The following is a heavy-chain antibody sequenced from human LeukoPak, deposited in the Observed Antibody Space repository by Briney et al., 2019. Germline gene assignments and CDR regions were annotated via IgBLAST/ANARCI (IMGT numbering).Heavy chain of an antibody. CDR2: INEVGSGK. D-gene: IGHD3-22*01. CDR3: TTEYNFNYYDSSGYYY. V-gene: IGHV3-7*03. Sequence: GGSLRLSCAASGFTFNNYWMTWVRQAPGKGLEWVANINEVGSGKYYADSVKGRFTTSRDNVRNSLYLQMNSLKTEDTAVYYCTTEYNFNYYDSSGYYYWGQGTLVTVSS. CDR1: GFTFNNYW. J-gene: IGHJ4*02.